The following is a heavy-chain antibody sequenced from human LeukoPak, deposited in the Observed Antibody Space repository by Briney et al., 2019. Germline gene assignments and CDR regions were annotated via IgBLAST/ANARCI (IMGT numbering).Heavy chain of an antibody. CDR1: GYRFTTFW. D-gene: IGHD6-13*01. J-gene: IGHJ4*02. Sequence: GESLEISVKCSGYRFTTFWIGWVRQIPGKGLEGMGIIYPGDSDTRYSPSFQGHDTIQANKSISTAYLQWNSLKASDTDMYDCARQPYSSSPPGYWGQGTLVTVSS. V-gene: IGHV5-51*01. CDR2: IYPGDSDT. CDR3: ARQPYSSSPPGY.